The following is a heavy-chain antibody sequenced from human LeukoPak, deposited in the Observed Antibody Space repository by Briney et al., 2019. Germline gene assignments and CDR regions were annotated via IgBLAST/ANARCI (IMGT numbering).Heavy chain of an antibody. CDR1: GGSFSSYY. D-gene: IGHD4-17*01. V-gene: IGHV4-34*01. Sequence: PSETLSVTCAVYGGSFSSYYWSWIRQPPGKGMECIGEINHSENTNYNPSLKSRVTISVDTSKNQFSQKLSSVTVADTAVYYCARKTDYGDYLNWFDPWGQGTLVTVSS. CDR2: INHSENT. CDR3: ARKTDYGDYLNWFDP. J-gene: IGHJ5*02.